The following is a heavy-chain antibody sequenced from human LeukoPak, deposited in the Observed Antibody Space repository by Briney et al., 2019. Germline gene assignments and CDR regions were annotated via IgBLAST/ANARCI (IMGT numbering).Heavy chain of an antibody. V-gene: IGHV1-69-2*01. D-gene: IGHD6-13*01. CDR3: ATERYSSSWAFVNFDY. J-gene: IGHJ4*02. CDR2: VDPEDGET. CDR1: GYTFTGYY. Sequence: ASVKVSCKASGYTFTGYYMHWVRQAPGKGLEWMGRVDPEDGETIYAEKFQGRVTITADTSTDTAYMELSSLRSEDTAVYYCATERYSSSWAFVNFDYWGQGTLVTVSS.